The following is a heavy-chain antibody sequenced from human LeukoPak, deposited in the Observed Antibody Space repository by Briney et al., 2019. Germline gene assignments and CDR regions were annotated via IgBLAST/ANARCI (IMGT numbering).Heavy chain of an antibody. V-gene: IGHV3-23*01. D-gene: IGHD1-26*01. CDR2: ISGSGGST. Sequence: GGSLRLSCAASGFTFSSYSMNWVRQAPGKGLEWVSAISGSGGSTYYADSVKGRFTISRDNSKNTLYLQMNSLRADDTAVYYSAVGSYLGRNFDYWGQGTLVTVSS. J-gene: IGHJ4*02. CDR1: GFTFSSYS. CDR3: AVGSYLGRNFDY.